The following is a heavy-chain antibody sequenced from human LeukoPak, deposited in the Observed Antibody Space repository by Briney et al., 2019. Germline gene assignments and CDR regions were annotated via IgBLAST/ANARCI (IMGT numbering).Heavy chain of an antibody. CDR1: GFTFDDYG. Sequence: GGSLRLSRAASGFTFDDYGMSWVRQAPGKGLEWVANIKQDGSEKYYVDSVKGRFSISGDNAKNSLYLQMNSLRAEDTVVYYCARERNTAIVTAFDVWGQGTMVTVSS. CDR3: ARERNTAIVTAFDV. D-gene: IGHD5-18*01. CDR2: IKQDGSEK. J-gene: IGHJ3*01. V-gene: IGHV3-7*01.